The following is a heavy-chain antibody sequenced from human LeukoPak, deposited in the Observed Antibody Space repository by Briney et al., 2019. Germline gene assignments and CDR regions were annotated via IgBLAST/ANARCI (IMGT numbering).Heavy chain of an antibody. CDR1: GFTFSDYS. V-gene: IGHV3-11*01. D-gene: IGHD3-22*01. CDR3: ARGSYYDSSGDLDY. CDR2: ISSSGSTI. J-gene: IGHJ4*02. Sequence: GGSLRLSCAASGFTFSDYSLSWIRQAPGQGLAWVSYISSSGSTIYYADPVKGRSTISRDNAKNSLYLQMNSLRAEDTAVYYCARGSYYDSSGDLDYWGQGTLVTVSS.